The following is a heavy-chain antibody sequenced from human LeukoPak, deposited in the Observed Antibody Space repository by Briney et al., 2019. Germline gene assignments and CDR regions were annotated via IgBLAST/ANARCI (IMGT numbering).Heavy chain of an antibody. V-gene: IGHV3-30-3*02. CDR2: ISFDGSSK. Sequence: PGGSLRLSCAASGFTFSNSAMHWVRQAPGKGLEWMTFISFDGSSKYYADAAKGRFTISRDNSKNTLHLEMSSLGLQDTAVYYCTEEGDRDGYFRYWGQGTLVSVSA. CDR1: GFTFSNSA. CDR3: TEEGDRDGYFRY. J-gene: IGHJ4*02. D-gene: IGHD3-16*01.